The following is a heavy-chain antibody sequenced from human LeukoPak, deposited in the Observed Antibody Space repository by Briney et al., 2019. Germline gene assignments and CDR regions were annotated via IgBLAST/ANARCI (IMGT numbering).Heavy chain of an antibody. Sequence: GGSLRLSCAASGFTFSSYAMSWVRQAPGKGLEWVSAISGSGGSTYYADSVKGRFTISRDNSKNTLYLQMNSLRAEDTAVYYCAKDPLCSGGSCYGYFQHWGQGTLVTVSS. CDR1: GFTFSSYA. CDR2: ISGSGGST. D-gene: IGHD2-15*01. J-gene: IGHJ1*01. CDR3: AKDPLCSGGSCYGYFQH. V-gene: IGHV3-23*01.